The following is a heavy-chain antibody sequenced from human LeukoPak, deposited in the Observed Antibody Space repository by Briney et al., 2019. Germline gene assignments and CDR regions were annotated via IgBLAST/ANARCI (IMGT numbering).Heavy chain of an antibody. CDR3: ARDLAVVVVAAPRHNWFDP. CDR2: IYYTGST. CDR1: GASVSSGSYY. V-gene: IGHV4-61*01. J-gene: IGHJ5*02. Sequence: PSETLSLTCTVSGASVSSGSYYWSWIRQPPGKGLEWIGYIYYTGSTNYNPSLKSRVSISIDTSKSQFSLKLSSATAADTAVYYCARDLAVVVVAAPRHNWFDPWGQGTLVTVSS. D-gene: IGHD2-15*01.